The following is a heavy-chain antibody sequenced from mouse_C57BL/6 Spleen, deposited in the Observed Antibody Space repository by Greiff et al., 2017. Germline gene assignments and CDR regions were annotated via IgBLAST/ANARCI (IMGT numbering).Heavy chain of an antibody. D-gene: IGHD3-3*01. CDR3: ARGDYYFDD. CDR1: GYTFTSYW. Sequence: VQLQQPGAELVRPGSSVKLSCKASGYTFTSYWMHWVKQRPIQGLEWIGNIDPSDSETHYNQKFKDKATLTVDRSSRTAYMQLSSLTSADSAVYNSARGDYYFDDWGKGTTLTVSS. J-gene: IGHJ2*01. CDR2: IDPSDSET. V-gene: IGHV1-52*01.